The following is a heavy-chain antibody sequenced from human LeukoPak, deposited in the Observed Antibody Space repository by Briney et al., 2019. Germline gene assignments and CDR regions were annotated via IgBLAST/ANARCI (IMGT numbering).Heavy chain of an antibody. D-gene: IGHD3-3*01. J-gene: IGHJ4*02. V-gene: IGHV4-59*08. Sequence: SETLSLTCTVSGGSISSYYWSWIRQPPGKGLEWIGYIYHSGSTNYNPSLKSRVTISVDTSKNQFSLKLSSVTAADTAVYYCARGFYDFWSGYYIDYWGQGTLVTVSS. CDR2: IYHSGST. CDR3: ARGFYDFWSGYYIDY. CDR1: GGSISSYY.